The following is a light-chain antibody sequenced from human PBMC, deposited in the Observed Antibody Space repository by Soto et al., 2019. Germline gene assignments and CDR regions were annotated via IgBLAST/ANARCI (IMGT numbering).Light chain of an antibody. Sequence: QSVLTQPPSVSAAPGQEVTISCSGSSSNIGIDFVSWYQHLQGTAPKLLIYEDNKRPSWIPDHFSRSKTGTLATLVITGLRSGDEADYYCGAWDISLSGGVCGGGTKLTVL. CDR2: EDN. V-gene: IGLV1-51*02. J-gene: IGLJ3*02. CDR3: GAWDISLSGGV. CDR1: SSNIGIDF.